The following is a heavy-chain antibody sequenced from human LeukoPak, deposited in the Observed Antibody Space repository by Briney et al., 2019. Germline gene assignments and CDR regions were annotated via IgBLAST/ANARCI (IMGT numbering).Heavy chain of an antibody. J-gene: IGHJ4*02. V-gene: IGHV3-21*04. CDR1: AFSFSDYN. D-gene: IGHD1-26*01. CDR3: AKDMPDIGELLF. CDR2: ITSSGSYI. Sequence: GGSLRLSCAASAFSFSDYNMNWVRQAPGKGLEWVSSITSSGSYIYYADSVKGRFTISRDNSKNTLYLQMNSLRAEDTAVYYCAKDMPDIGELLFWGQGTLVTVSS.